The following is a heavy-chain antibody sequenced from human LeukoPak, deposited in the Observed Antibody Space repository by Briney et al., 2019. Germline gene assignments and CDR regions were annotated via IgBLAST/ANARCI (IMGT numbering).Heavy chain of an antibody. CDR2: IIPIFGTA. Sequence: SVKVSCKASGGTFSSYAISWVRQAPGQGLEWMGGIIPIFGTANYAQKFQGRVTITTDESTSTAYMELSSLRSEDTAVYYCARDKTDYGDSRAFDYWGQGTLVTVSS. CDR1: GGTFSSYA. V-gene: IGHV1-69*05. J-gene: IGHJ4*02. CDR3: ARDKTDYGDSRAFDY. D-gene: IGHD4-17*01.